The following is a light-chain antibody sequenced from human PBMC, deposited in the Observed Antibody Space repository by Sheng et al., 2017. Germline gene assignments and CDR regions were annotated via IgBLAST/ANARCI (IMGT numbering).Light chain of an antibody. CDR2: GNN. CDR3: QSYDSSLTRYV. CDR1: SSNIGGGYD. J-gene: IGLJ1*01. Sequence: QPVLTQPPSVSGAPGQRVTISCTGSSSNIGGGYDVHWYQQLPGTAPNLLIYGNNDRPSGVPDRFSGSKSGTSASLAITGLQAEDEADYYCQSYDSSLTRYVFGTGTKVTVL. V-gene: IGLV1-40*01.